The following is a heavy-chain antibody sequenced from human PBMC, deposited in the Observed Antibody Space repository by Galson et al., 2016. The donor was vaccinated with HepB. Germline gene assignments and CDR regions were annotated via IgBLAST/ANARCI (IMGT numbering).Heavy chain of an antibody. CDR2: IWYDGINK. Sequence: SLRLSCAASGFTFSSSSMNWVRQAPGKGLEWVAVIWYDGINKYYEDSVKGRFTISRDNSENTLYLQMNSLRAEDTAVYYCARGDSRGSYYFDYWGQGTLVTVS. CDR3: ARGDSRGSYYFDY. J-gene: IGHJ4*02. D-gene: IGHD3-22*01. V-gene: IGHV3-33*08. CDR1: GFTFSSSS.